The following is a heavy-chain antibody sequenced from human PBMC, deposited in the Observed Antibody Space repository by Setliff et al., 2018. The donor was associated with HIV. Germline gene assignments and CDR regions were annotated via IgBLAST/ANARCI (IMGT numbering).Heavy chain of an antibody. CDR1: GGSISSSNYY. D-gene: IGHD3-3*01. J-gene: IGHJ4*02. Sequence: KPSETLSLTCNVSGGSISSSNYYWGWIRQPPGKGLEWIGSIYYSGSTYYNPSLKSRVTISVDTSKNRFSLKLSSVTAADTAVYYCARANFWSGYYGYWGQGTLVTVSS. V-gene: IGHV4-39*07. CDR2: IYYSGST. CDR3: ARANFWSGYYGY.